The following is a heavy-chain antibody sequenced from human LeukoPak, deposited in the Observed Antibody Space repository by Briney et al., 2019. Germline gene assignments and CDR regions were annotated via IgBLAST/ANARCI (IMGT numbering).Heavy chain of an antibody. D-gene: IGHD3-22*01. CDR1: GFTFSNAW. J-gene: IGHJ5*02. CDR2: IRSNSDGGTI. V-gene: IGHV3-15*07. Sequence: GGSLRLSCATSGFTFSNAWMNGVRQAPGKGLEWVGRIRSNSDGGTIDYAAPVKGRFTLSRDDSKTTLYLQMNSLQTEDTAVYYCATDFYDSTWGQGTLVTVSS. CDR3: ATDFYDST.